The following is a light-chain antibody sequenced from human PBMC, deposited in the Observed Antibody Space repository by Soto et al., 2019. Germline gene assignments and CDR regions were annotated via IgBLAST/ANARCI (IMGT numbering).Light chain of an antibody. CDR2: GAS. V-gene: IGKV3-20*01. J-gene: IGKJ1*01. CDR1: QSVDSAF. Sequence: EIVLAQSPGVLSLSPGDRATLSCRARQSVDSAFFAWYQQKSGQAPRLLIYGASNRVTGIPGRFSGSGSVTDFTLTITRLEPEDFAVYFCQQYGSSPETFGQGTKVQMK. CDR3: QQYGSSPET.